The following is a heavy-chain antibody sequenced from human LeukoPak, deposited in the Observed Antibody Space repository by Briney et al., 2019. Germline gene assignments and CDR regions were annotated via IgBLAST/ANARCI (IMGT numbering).Heavy chain of an antibody. D-gene: IGHD6-13*01. V-gene: IGHV3-48*03. CDR2: ISCNGSTI. CDR1: GFTFSSYE. CDR3: ARDIAVAGQGGGFHP. J-gene: IGHJ5*02. Sequence: GGSLRLSCAASGFTFSSYEMNWVRQAPGKGLEWVSYISCNGSTIYYADSVKGRFTISRDNAKNSLYLQMNSLRAEDTAVYYCARDIAVAGQGGGFHPWGQGPLVTVSS.